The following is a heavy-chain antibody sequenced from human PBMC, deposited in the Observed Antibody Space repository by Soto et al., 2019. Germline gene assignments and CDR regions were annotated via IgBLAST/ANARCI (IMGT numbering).Heavy chain of an antibody. CDR3: ARGDPVPYYYGMDV. D-gene: IGHD4-17*01. CDR1: GGSISSDGYY. Sequence: QVQLQESGPGLVKPSQTLSLTCTVSGGSISSDGYYWSWIRQHPGKGLEWIGYMYYSGNTYYNPSLKRRVSMSVDTSKNQFSLKLSSVTAADTAVYYCARGDPVPYYYGMDVWGQGTTVTVSS. J-gene: IGHJ6*02. V-gene: IGHV4-31*03. CDR2: MYYSGNT.